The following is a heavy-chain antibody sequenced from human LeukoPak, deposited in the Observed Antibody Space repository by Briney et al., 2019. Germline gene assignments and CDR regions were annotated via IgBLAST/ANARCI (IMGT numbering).Heavy chain of an antibody. V-gene: IGHV3-23*01. J-gene: IGHJ5*02. CDR2: ISGSGGST. CDR1: GFTFSSYA. Sequence: GGSLRLSCAASGFTFSSYAMSWVRQAPGKGLEWVSAISGSGGSTYYADSVKGRFTISRDNSKNTLYLQMNSLKIEDTALYYCIRHSSGSELTWGQGTLVIVSS. CDR3: IRHSSGSELT. D-gene: IGHD1-26*01.